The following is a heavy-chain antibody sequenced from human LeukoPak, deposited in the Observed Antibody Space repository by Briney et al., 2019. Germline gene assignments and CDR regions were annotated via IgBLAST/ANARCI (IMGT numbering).Heavy chain of an antibody. Sequence: SETLSLTCTVSGYSISSGYYWSWIRQPPGKGLEWIGEINHSGSTNYNPSLKSRVTISVDTSKNQFSLKLSSVTAADTAVYYCARHYSSGSYYKYWGQGTLVTVSS. CDR3: ARHYSSGSYYKY. D-gene: IGHD3-10*01. CDR2: INHSGST. J-gene: IGHJ4*02. V-gene: IGHV4-38-2*02. CDR1: GYSISSGYY.